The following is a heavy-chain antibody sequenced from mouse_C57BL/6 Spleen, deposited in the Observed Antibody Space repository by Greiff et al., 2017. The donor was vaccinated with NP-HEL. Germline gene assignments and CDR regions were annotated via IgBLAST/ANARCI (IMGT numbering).Heavy chain of an antibody. V-gene: IGHV1-82*01. CDR1: GYAFSSSW. D-gene: IGHD3-2*02. CDR2: IYPGDGDT. CDR3: ARSLDSSGYYAMDY. Sequence: QVQLKESGPELVKPGASVKISCKASGYAFSSSWMNWVKQRPGKGLEWNGRIYPGDGDTNYNGKFKGKATLTADKSSSTAYMQLSSLTSEDSAVYFCARSLDSSGYYAMDYWGQGTSVTVSS. J-gene: IGHJ4*01.